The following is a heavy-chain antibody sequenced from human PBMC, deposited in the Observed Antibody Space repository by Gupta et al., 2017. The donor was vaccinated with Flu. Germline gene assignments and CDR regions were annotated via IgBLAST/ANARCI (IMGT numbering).Heavy chain of an antibody. J-gene: IGHJ3*02. D-gene: IGHD6-13*01. CDR3: ARGIAASTHDAFDI. Sequence: EVQLVESGGGLVKPGGSLRLSCAASGFTFSSYSMNWVRQAPGKGLEWVSSISSSSSYIYYADSVKGRFTISRDNAKNSLYLQMNSLRAEDTAVYYCARGIAASTHDAFDIWGQGTMVTVSS. V-gene: IGHV3-21*01. CDR1: GFTFSSYS. CDR2: ISSSSSYI.